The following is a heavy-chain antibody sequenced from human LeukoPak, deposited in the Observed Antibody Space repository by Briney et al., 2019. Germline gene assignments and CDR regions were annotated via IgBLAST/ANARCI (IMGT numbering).Heavy chain of an antibody. CDR3: ARDQYSSSWYGMVDY. D-gene: IGHD6-13*01. CDR1: GGSISSSSYY. CDR2: IYYSGST. V-gene: IGHV4-39*07. Sequence: PSETLSLTCTVSGGSISSSSYYWGWIRQPPGKGLEWIGSIYYSGSTYYNPSLKSRVTISVDTSKNQFSLKLSSVTAADTAVYYCARDQYSSSWYGMVDYWGQGTLVTVSS. J-gene: IGHJ4*02.